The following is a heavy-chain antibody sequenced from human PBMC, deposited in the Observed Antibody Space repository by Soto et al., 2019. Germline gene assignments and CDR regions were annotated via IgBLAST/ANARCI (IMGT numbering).Heavy chain of an antibody. V-gene: IGHV3-74*01. CDR3: ATGDSRSLRTGY. CDR1: GFTFSNYW. Sequence: GGSLRLSCAASGFTFSNYWMHWVRQAPWKGLVWVSRIKSDGSYTNYADSVKVRFTISRDNAESTLYLQMNSLRAEDTPVYFCATGDSRSLRTGYWGQGTMVNVSS. J-gene: IGHJ4*02. CDR2: IKSDGSYT. D-gene: IGHD5-12*01.